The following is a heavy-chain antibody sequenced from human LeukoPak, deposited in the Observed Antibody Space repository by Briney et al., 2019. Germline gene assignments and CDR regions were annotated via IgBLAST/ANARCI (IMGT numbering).Heavy chain of an antibody. CDR1: GFTFSNYA. CDR2: IGGSGAST. J-gene: IGHJ4*02. Sequence: GGSLRLSCAASGFTFSNYAMNWVRQAPGKGLEWGSGIGGSGASTYFTESVKGRFTISRDNSKNTLYLQMNSLRAEDTAVYYCAKGYYYDSSGYSDFDYWGQGTLVTVSS. V-gene: IGHV3-23*01. D-gene: IGHD3-22*01. CDR3: AKGYYYDSSGYSDFDY.